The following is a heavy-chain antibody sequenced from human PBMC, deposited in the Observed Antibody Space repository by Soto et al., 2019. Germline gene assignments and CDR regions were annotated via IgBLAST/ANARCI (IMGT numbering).Heavy chain of an antibody. CDR2: VFYTGFT. J-gene: IGHJ4*02. Sequence: PSETLSLTCAVSGGSISGSYYYWAWLRQSPGKGPEWIGSVFYTGFTSYNPSLESRVSVSVDMSKSQFSLKLSAVTAADTAVYYCATSQKGYNWNYFDHWGQGALVTVS. D-gene: IGHD1-20*01. CDR1: GGSISGSYYY. V-gene: IGHV4-39*01. CDR3: ATSQKGYNWNYFDH.